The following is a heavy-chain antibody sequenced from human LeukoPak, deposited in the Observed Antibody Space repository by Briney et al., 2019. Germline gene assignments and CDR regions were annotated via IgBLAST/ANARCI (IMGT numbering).Heavy chain of an antibody. J-gene: IGHJ4*02. D-gene: IGHD3-3*01. CDR1: GFTFSSYA. CDR2: ISGSGGST. CDR3: AKRLGFWSGRDGY. V-gene: IGHV3-23*01. Sequence: GGSLRLSCAASGFTFSSYAMSWVRQAPGKGLEWVSAISGSGGSTYYADSVKGRFTISRDNSKNTLYLQMNSLRAEDTAVFYCAKRLGFWSGRDGYWGQGTLVTVSS.